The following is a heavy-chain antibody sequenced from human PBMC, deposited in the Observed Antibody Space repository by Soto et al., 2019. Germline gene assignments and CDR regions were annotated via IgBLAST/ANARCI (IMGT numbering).Heavy chain of an antibody. CDR2: ISSSSSTI. D-gene: IGHD3-3*01. J-gene: IGHJ4*02. CDR1: GFTFSSYS. Sequence: WGSLRLSCAASGFTFSSYSMNWVRQAPGKGLEWVSYISSSSSTIYYADSVKGRFTISRDNAKNSLYLQMNSLRDEDTAVYYCARDRWAVTIFGRANYFDYWGQGTLVTVSS. CDR3: ARDRWAVTIFGRANYFDY. V-gene: IGHV3-48*02.